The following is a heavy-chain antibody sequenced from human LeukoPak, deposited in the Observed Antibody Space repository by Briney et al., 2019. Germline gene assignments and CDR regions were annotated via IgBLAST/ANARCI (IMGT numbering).Heavy chain of an antibody. CDR3: ARDVVRGVIIPLGY. CDR2: MNPNSGNT. V-gene: IGHV1-8*01. Sequence: ASVKVSCKASGYTFTSYDINWVRQATGQGLEWMGWMNPNSGNTGYAQKFQGRVTMTRNTSISTAYMELSSLRSEDTAVYYCARDVVRGVIIPLGYWGQGTLVTVSS. D-gene: IGHD3-10*01. CDR1: GYTFTSYD. J-gene: IGHJ4*02.